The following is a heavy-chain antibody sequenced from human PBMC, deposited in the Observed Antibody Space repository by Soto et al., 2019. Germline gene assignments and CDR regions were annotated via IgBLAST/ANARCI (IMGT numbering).Heavy chain of an antibody. D-gene: IGHD4-17*01. V-gene: IGHV3-66*01. CDR1: GFTVSSNY. CDR3: ARGPTVTTDYYYYYMDV. CDR2: IYSGGST. J-gene: IGHJ6*03. Sequence: EVQLVESGGGLVQPGGSLRLSCAASGFTVSSNYMSWVRQAPGKGLEWVSVIYSGGSTYYADSVKGRFTISRDNSKNTLYLQINSLRAEDTAVYYCARGPTVTTDYYYYYMDVWGKGTTVTVSS.